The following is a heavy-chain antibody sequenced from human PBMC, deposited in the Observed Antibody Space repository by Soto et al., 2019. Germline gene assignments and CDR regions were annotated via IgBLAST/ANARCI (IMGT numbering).Heavy chain of an antibody. CDR2: TYYRSKWFN. J-gene: IGHJ4*02. V-gene: IGHV6-1*01. CDR1: VDSVSSNSAA. CDR3: ARGDQWFDY. D-gene: IGHD3-16*01. Sequence: SPALSLTCAISVDSVSSNSAAWNWIRQSPSRGLEWLGRTYYRSKWFNNYALSVKSRITINPDTSKNQFSLQLNSVTPEDTAVYYCARGDQWFDYCCQGPLLTVS.